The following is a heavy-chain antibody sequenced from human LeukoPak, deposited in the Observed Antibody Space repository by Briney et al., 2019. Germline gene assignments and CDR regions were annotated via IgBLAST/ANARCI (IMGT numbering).Heavy chain of an antibody. V-gene: IGHV1-18*01. Sequence: ASVKVSCKASGYTFTSCGISWVRQAPGQGLEWMGWISAYNGNTNYAQKLQGRVTMTTDTSTSTAYMELRSLRSDDTAVYYCARVGIAAAGGPPHNWDYWGQGTLVTVSS. D-gene: IGHD6-13*01. CDR3: ARVGIAAAGGPPHNWDY. CDR1: GYTFTSCG. J-gene: IGHJ4*02. CDR2: ISAYNGNT.